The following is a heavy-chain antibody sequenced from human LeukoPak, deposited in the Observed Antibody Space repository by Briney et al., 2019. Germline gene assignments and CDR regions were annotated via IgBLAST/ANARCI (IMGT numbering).Heavy chain of an antibody. V-gene: IGHV3-21*01. J-gene: IGHJ4*02. Sequence: GGSPRLSCAASGFTVSTNHMNWVRLAPGKGLEWVSSISSSSSYIYYADSVKGRFTISRDNAKNSLYLQMNSLRAEDTAVYYCARDRSDRLAVAGTSAFDYWGQGTLVTVSS. CDR1: GFTVSTNH. CDR2: ISSSSSYI. CDR3: ARDRSDRLAVAGTSAFDY. D-gene: IGHD6-19*01.